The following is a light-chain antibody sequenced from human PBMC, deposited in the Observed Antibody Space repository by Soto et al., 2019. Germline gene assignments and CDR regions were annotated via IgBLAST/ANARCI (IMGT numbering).Light chain of an antibody. CDR3: CSYAGTYTLWV. Sequence: QSALTQPRSVSGSPGQSVTISCTGTSSDVGGYNYVSWYQQHPGKAPKLIIYDVSKRPSGVPDRFSGSKSGNTASLTISGLQAEDEADYYCCSYAGTYTLWVFGGGT. CDR2: DVS. V-gene: IGLV2-11*01. CDR1: SSDVGGYNY. J-gene: IGLJ3*02.